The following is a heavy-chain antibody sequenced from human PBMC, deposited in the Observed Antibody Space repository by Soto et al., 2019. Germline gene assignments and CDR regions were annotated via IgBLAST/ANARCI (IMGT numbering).Heavy chain of an antibody. CDR2: ISAYNGNT. V-gene: IGHV1-18*04. CDR1: GYTFTSYG. CDR3: ARGVQLWSDEKYYYGMDV. Sequence: SVKVSCQASGYTFTSYGISWGRQAPVQGLEWMGWISAYNGNTNYSQKLQGRVTMTTDTSTSTAYMELRSLRSDDTAVYYCARGVQLWSDEKYYYGMDVWGQGTTVTVSS. D-gene: IGHD5-18*01. J-gene: IGHJ6*02.